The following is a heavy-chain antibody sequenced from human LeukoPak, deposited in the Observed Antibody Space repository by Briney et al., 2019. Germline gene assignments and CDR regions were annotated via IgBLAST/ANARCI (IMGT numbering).Heavy chain of an antibody. Sequence: SETLSLTCTASGGSISSGDYYWSWIRKPPGTGLEWIGYIYYSGSTYYNPSLKSRVTIPVDTSKSQFSLKPSSVTAADTAVYYCARGRSGYYLDAFDIWGQGTMVTVSS. D-gene: IGHD3-22*01. CDR3: ARGRSGYYLDAFDI. CDR2: IYYSGST. V-gene: IGHV4-30-4*01. J-gene: IGHJ3*02. CDR1: GGSISSGDYY.